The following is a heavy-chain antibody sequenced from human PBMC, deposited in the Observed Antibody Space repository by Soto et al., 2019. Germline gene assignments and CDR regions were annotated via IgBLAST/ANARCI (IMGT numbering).Heavy chain of an antibody. Sequence: QVQLVESGGGVVQPGRSLRLSCAAAGFTFSNYGMHWVRQAPGKGLEWVAVVWYEGSGKYYADSVKGRFTISRDNSKNTLYLQLNRLRVEDTAVYSWARLGYCIVTGCYARTYDLDVWGQGTTVTV. J-gene: IGHJ6*02. D-gene: IGHD2-2*01. CDR2: VWYEGSGK. CDR3: ARLGYCIVTGCYARTYDLDV. CDR1: GFTFSNYG. V-gene: IGHV3-33*01.